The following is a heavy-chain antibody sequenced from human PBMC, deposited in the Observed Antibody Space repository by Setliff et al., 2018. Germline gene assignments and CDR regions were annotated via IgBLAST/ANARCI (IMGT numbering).Heavy chain of an antibody. J-gene: IGHJ5*02. CDR1: GYSFSDFY. D-gene: IGHD6-13*01. V-gene: IGHV1-2*02. CDR2: INPKSGVT. CDR3: ERDGLSWLNWLDP. Sequence: ASVKVSCKASGYSFSDFYMHWVRQVPGRGPEWMGSINPKSGVTRYVQKFQGRVTMTRDTSISTAYMELNSLTSDDTAVYYCERDGLSWLNWLDPWGQGTPVTV.